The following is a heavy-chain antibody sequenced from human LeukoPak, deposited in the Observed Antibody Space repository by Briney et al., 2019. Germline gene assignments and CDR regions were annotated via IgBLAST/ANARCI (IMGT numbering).Heavy chain of an antibody. CDR1: GVTFSSYE. D-gene: IGHD5-24*01. CDR3: ARCEMATNPPLDY. J-gene: IGHJ4*02. V-gene: IGHV3-48*03. Sequence: GGSLRLSCAASGVTFSSYEMNWVRQAPGKGLEWVSYISSSGSTIYYADSVKGRFTISRDNAKNSLYLQMNSLRDKDTAVYYCARCEMATNPPLDYWGQGTLVTVSS. CDR2: ISSSGSTI.